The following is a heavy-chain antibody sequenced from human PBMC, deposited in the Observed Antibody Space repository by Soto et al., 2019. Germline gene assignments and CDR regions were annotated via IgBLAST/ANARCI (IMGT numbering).Heavy chain of an antibody. D-gene: IGHD4-17*01. CDR1: GYTFTSYG. Sequence: QVQLVQSGAEVKKPGASVKVSCKASGYTFTSYGISWVRQAPGQGLEWMGWISAYNGNTNYAQKLQGRVTMTTDTSTSTAYMELSSVTAADTAVHYCARALRSIAWFDPWGQGTLVTVSS. J-gene: IGHJ5*02. V-gene: IGHV1-18*01. CDR3: ARALRSIAWFDP. CDR2: ISAYNGNT.